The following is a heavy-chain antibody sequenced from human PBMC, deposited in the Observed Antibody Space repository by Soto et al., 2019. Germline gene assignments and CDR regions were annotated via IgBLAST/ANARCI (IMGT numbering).Heavy chain of an antibody. J-gene: IGHJ5*02. Sequence: EVQLVESGGALVQPGGSLRLSCGASGFTFSRYWMNWVRQAPGKGLEWVANINQDGGQTYYVDSVKGRFTISRNNAKNFLYLQMDSLRAEDTAVYYCASPPTNLDYDDDTWFDPWGQGTLVTVSS. CDR3: ASPPTNLDYDDDTWFDP. D-gene: IGHD4-17*01. CDR2: INQDGGQT. V-gene: IGHV3-7*01. CDR1: GFTFSRYW.